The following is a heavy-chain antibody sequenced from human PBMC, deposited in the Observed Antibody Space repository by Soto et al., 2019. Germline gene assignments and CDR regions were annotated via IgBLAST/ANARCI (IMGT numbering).Heavy chain of an antibody. CDR1: GFTFINYA. CDR3: VRDLYRSATMPCLDH. J-gene: IGHJ4*02. V-gene: IGHV3-23*01. Sequence: GGSLRLSCEASGFTFINYAMSWVRQAPGKGLEWVASISDTGGDSYYADSMDGRFTISRDNSKNTLYLQINSLRAEDTAVYYCVRDLYRSATMPCLDHWGQGTLVTVSS. CDR2: ISDTGGDS. D-gene: IGHD1-1*01.